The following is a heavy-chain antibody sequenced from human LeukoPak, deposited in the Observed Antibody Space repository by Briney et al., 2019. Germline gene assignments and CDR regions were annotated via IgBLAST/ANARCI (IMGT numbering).Heavy chain of an antibody. J-gene: IGHJ5*02. CDR1: GFTFSSYW. Sequence: GGSLRLSCAASGFTFSSYWMHWVRQAPGKGLVWVSRINSDGSSTSYADSVKGRFTISRDNARNTLYLQMNSLRAEDTAVYYCARGVGYCSSTSCYWWFDPWGQGTLVTVSS. CDR3: ARGVGYCSSTSCYWWFDP. V-gene: IGHV3-74*01. CDR2: INSDGSST. D-gene: IGHD2-2*01.